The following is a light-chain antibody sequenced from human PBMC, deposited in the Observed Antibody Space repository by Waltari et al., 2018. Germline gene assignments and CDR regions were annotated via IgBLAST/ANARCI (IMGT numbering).Light chain of an antibody. V-gene: IGKV4-1*01. CDR1: QSVLYSSNNKNY. J-gene: IGKJ1*01. CDR3: QQYYSTPRT. Sequence: EIVLTQSPDSLAVSLGERATINCKSSQSVLYSSNNKNYLAWYQQKPGQPPKLLIYWASTRESGVPDRFSGSGSGTEFTLTISSLQAEDVAVYYCQQYYSTPRTFGQGTKVEIK. CDR2: WAS.